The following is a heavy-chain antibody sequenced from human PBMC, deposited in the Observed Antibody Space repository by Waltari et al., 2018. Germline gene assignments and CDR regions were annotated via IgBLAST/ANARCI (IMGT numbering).Heavy chain of an antibody. CDR2: ISSSSSTI. Sequence: EVQLVESGGGLVQPGGSLRLSCAASGFTFSSYSMNWVRQAPGNGLEWVSYISSSSSTIYYADSVKGRFTISRDNAKNSLYLQMNSLRAEDTAVYYCASGWELSHFDYWGQGTLVTVSS. CDR1: GFTFSSYS. V-gene: IGHV3-48*04. J-gene: IGHJ4*02. D-gene: IGHD1-26*01. CDR3: ASGWELSHFDY.